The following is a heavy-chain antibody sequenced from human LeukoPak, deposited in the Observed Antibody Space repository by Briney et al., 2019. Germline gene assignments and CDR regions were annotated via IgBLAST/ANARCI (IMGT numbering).Heavy chain of an antibody. V-gene: IGHV1-18*01. J-gene: IGHJ4*02. CDR2: ISAYNGNT. Sequence: ASVKVSCKASGYTLSNYGISWVRQAPGQGLEWMGWISAYNGNTKYAQRFQGRVTMTTDTSTSTAYMELRSLRSDDTAVYYCARDLGSSPLLLPQIGNFDYWGQGTLVTVSS. CDR1: GYTLSNYG. CDR3: ARDLGSSPLLLPQIGNFDY. D-gene: IGHD1-1*01.